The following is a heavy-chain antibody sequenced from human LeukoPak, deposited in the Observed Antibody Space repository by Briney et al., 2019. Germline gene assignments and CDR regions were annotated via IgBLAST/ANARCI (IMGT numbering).Heavy chain of an antibody. V-gene: IGHV3-33*08. CDR1: GVTVSSNY. CDR2: IRYDGSSK. CDR3: ARRASIVGTTIDY. Sequence: GGSLRLSCAASGVTVSSNYMSWVRQAPDKGLEWVAFIRYDGSSKYYADSVKGRFTISRDNAKNSLNLRMNSLRAEDTAVYYCARRASIVGTTIDYWGQGTLVTVSS. J-gene: IGHJ4*02. D-gene: IGHD1-26*01.